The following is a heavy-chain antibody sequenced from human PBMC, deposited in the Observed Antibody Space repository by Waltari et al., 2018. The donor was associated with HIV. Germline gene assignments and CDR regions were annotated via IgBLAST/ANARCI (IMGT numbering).Heavy chain of an antibody. J-gene: IGHJ4*02. CDR3: ARATHSDY. V-gene: IGHV5-51*01. CDR1: GYDFTTYW. Sequence: EVQLVQSGAAVRKSGESLKISCKGSGYDFTTYWIAWVRQMPGKGLEGMGIIYPGNSDTRYSPAFQGQVTISADKSSSTAYLQWSSLKASDTAMYYCARATHSDYWGQGTLVTVSS. CDR2: IYPGNSDT. D-gene: IGHD2-15*01.